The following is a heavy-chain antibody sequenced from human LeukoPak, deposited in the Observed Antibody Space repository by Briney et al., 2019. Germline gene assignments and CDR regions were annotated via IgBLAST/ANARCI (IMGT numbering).Heavy chain of an antibody. D-gene: IGHD3-22*01. CDR2: ISSSSSYI. J-gene: IGHJ4*02. V-gene: IGHV3-21*04. CDR1: GFTFSSYS. CDR3: AKGSYYYDSSAYHYYFDY. Sequence: GGSLRLSCAASGFTFSSYSMNWVRQAPGKGLEWVSSISSSSSYIYYADSVKGRFTISRDNSKNTLYLQMNSLRAEDTAVYYCAKGSYYYDSSAYHYYFDYWGQGTLVTVSS.